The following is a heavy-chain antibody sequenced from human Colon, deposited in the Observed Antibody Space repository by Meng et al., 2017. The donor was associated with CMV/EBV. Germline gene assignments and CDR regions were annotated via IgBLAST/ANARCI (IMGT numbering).Heavy chain of an antibody. V-gene: IGHV4-4*02. CDR1: GDSISSRNW. CDR2: IYHSGST. CDR3: ARGVSGSNAFDH. Sequence: SETLSLNCTVSGDSISSRNWWTWVRQTPGQGLEWIGEIYHSGSTNYNPSLKSRVTISVDGAKKQFSLKLTSVTAADTAVYYCARGVSGSNAFDHWGQGILVTVSS. D-gene: IGHD1-26*01. J-gene: IGHJ4*02.